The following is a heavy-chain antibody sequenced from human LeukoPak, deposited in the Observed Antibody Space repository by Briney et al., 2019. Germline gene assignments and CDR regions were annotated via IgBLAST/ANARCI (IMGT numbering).Heavy chain of an antibody. V-gene: IGHV6-1*01. CDR2: TYYRSKWFN. D-gene: IGHD6-13*01. CDR1: GDSVSSNSAA. Sequence: SQTLSLTCAISGDSVSSNSAAWNWIRQSPSRGLEWLGRTYYRSKWFNDYAISVKSRITINPDTSKNQLSLPLNSVTPEDTAVYYCARDRGIAAAGYFGLWGRGTLVTVSS. J-gene: IGHJ2*01. CDR3: ARDRGIAAAGYFGL.